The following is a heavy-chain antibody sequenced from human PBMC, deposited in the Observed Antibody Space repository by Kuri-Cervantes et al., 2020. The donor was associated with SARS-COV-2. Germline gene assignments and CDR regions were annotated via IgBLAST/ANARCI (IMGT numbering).Heavy chain of an antibody. Sequence: SETLSLTCAVSGYSISSGYYWGWIRQPPGKGLEWIGSIYHSGSTNYNPSLKSRVTISVDTSKNQFSLKLSSVTAADTAVYYCARYPTGSSGWYSSDAFDIWGQGTMVTVSS. J-gene: IGHJ3*02. CDR3: ARYPTGSSGWYSSDAFDI. CDR2: IYHSGST. V-gene: IGHV4-38-2*01. D-gene: IGHD6-19*01. CDR1: GYSISSGYY.